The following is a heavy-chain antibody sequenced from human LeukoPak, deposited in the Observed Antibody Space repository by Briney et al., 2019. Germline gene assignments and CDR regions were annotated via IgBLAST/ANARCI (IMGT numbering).Heavy chain of an antibody. CDR3: ARGRVVVVPAASSRKTHYYYYYMDV. Sequence: GASVKVSCKASGYTFTSYDINWVRQATGQGLAWMGWMNPNSGNTGYAQKFQGRVTMTRNTSISTAYMELSSLRSEDTAVYYCARGRVVVVPAASSRKTHYYYYYMDVWGKGTTVTVSS. CDR1: GYTFTSYD. D-gene: IGHD2-2*01. V-gene: IGHV1-8*01. J-gene: IGHJ6*03. CDR2: MNPNSGNT.